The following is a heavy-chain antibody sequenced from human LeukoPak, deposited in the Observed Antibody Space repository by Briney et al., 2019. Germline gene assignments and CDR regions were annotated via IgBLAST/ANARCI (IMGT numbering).Heavy chain of an antibody. Sequence: NPGGSLRLSCAASGFDFSIYSMDWVRQAPGKGLEWVSSISSNSAYIYYADSVKGRFTISRDNAKNSLYLQMNSLRAEDTAVYYCARDGRVPAANPHFDYWGQGTLVTVSS. CDR1: GFDFSIYS. J-gene: IGHJ4*02. CDR2: ISSNSAYI. CDR3: ARDGRVPAANPHFDY. V-gene: IGHV3-21*01. D-gene: IGHD2-2*01.